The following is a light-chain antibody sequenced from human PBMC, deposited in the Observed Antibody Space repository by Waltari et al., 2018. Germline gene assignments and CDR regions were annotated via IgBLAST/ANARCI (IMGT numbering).Light chain of an antibody. V-gene: IGLV2-11*01. Sequence: QSALTQPRSVSGSPGQSVTLSCPGTSSDVGGYKSVSWYQQHPGKAPKLMIYDVSERPSGVPDRFSGSKSGNTASLTISGLQAEDEADYYCCSHAGSYVIFGGGTKLTVL. CDR3: CSHAGSYVI. CDR2: DVS. CDR1: SSDVGGYKS. J-gene: IGLJ2*01.